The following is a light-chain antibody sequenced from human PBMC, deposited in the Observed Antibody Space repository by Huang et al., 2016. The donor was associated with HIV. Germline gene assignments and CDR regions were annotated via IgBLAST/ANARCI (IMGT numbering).Light chain of an antibody. CDR2: DAS. J-gene: IGKJ4*01. CDR3: QHSDGLSPLT. V-gene: IGKV1-8*01. Sequence: IRMTQSPSSLSASTGDRVTITCRASQNVGTSLAWYQQRPGRAPVRLIYDASTLQLGVPSRFSGSGSRTVFTLTIGCLQVEDAATYYCQHSDGLSPLTFGGGT. CDR1: QNVGTS.